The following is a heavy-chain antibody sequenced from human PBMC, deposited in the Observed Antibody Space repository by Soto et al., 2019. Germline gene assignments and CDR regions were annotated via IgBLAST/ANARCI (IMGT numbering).Heavy chain of an antibody. V-gene: IGHV3-33*01. CDR1: GFTFSSYG. D-gene: IGHD3-10*01. CDR2: IWYDGSNK. J-gene: IGHJ1*01. CDR3: AREGLYGSGSGYFQH. Sequence: QVQLVESGGGVVQPGRSLRLSCAASGFTFSSYGMHWVRQAPGKGLEWVAVIWYDGSNKYYADSVKGRFTISSDNSKNTLYLQMNSLRAEDTAVYYCAREGLYGSGSGYFQHWGQGTLVTVSS.